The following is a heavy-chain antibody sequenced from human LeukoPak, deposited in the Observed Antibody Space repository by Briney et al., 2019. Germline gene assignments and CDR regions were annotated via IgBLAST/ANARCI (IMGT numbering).Heavy chain of an antibody. V-gene: IGHV4-34*01. Sequence: SETLSLTCAVYGGSFSGYYWSWIRQPPGKGLEWIGEINHSGSTNYNPSLKSRLTISRDTSKNQFSLNLSSVTAADTAVYYCARERHGHPFDSWGQGTPVTVSS. CDR2: INHSGST. CDR3: ARERHGHPFDS. CDR1: GGSFSGYY. J-gene: IGHJ4*02.